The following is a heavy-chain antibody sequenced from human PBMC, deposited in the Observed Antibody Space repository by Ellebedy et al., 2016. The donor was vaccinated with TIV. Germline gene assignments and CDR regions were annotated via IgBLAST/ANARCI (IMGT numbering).Heavy chain of an antibody. CDR1: GFTFSSYG. D-gene: IGHD6-6*01. Sequence: GGSLRLXXAASGFTFSSYGMHWVRQAPGKGLEWVSAISGSGGSTYYADSVKGRFTISRDNSKNTLYLQMNSLRAEDTAVYYCAKGPGDSSSRAFDIWGQGTMVTVSS. CDR2: ISGSGGST. V-gene: IGHV3-23*01. CDR3: AKGPGDSSSRAFDI. J-gene: IGHJ3*02.